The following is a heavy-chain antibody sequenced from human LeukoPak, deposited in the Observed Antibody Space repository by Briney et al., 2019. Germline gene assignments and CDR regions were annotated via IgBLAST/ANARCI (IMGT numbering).Heavy chain of an antibody. Sequence: QPGGSLRLSCAASGFTFSTYGMNWVRQAPGKGLEWVSYISTSPSTIYYADSVKGRFTISRDNAKKSMYLQMNGLRAEDTAVYYCARAEGINYWGQGTLVTVSS. V-gene: IGHV3-48*01. CDR3: ARAEGINY. D-gene: IGHD3-16*01. CDR1: GFTFSTYG. J-gene: IGHJ4*02. CDR2: ISTSPSTI.